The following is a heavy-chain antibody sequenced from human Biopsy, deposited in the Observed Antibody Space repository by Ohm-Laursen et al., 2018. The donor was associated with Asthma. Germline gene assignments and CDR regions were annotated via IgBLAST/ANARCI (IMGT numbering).Heavy chain of an antibody. V-gene: IGHV3-48*03. Sequence: GSLRLSCTASGFMFRSFGMHWVRQAPGKGLEWVSYISSSGNTSTIYYADSVKGRFTISRDNAKNSVYLQMNSLRAEDTAAYYCARKVAFDVWGQGTLVIVSS. CDR2: ISSSGNTSTI. CDR3: ARKVAFDV. CDR1: GFMFRSFG. J-gene: IGHJ3*01.